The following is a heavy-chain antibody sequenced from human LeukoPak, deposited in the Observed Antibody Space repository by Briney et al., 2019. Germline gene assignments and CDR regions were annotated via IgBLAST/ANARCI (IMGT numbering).Heavy chain of an antibody. J-gene: IGHJ4*02. D-gene: IGHD3-22*01. CDR3: ARSTHTYYYDSSGYSPYFDY. Sequence: ASVKVSCKASGGTFSSYAISWVRQAPGQGLEWMGGIIPIFGTANYAQKFQGRVTITTDESTSTAYMELSSLRSEDTAVYYCARSTHTYYYDSSGYSPYFDYWGQGTLVTVSS. CDR2: IIPIFGTA. V-gene: IGHV1-69*05. CDR1: GGTFSSYA.